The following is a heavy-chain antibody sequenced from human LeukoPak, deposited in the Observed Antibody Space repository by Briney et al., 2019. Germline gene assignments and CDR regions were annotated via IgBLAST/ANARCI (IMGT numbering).Heavy chain of an antibody. Sequence: ASVKVSCKASGYTFTNYYMHWVRQPPAQGLEWMGIINPSSGSTSYPQKFQGRVTMTRDTSTSTVYLELSRLRSEDTAVYFCARVVPRYYDTSGANWFDPWGQGTLVTVSS. D-gene: IGHD3-22*01. CDR3: ARVVPRYYDTSGANWFDP. J-gene: IGHJ5*02. V-gene: IGHV1-46*01. CDR1: GYTFTNYY. CDR2: INPSSGST.